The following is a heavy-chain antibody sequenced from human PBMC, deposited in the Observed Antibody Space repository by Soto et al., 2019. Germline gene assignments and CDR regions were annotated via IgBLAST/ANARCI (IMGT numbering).Heavy chain of an antibody. J-gene: IGHJ4*02. Sequence: QVQLVESGGGVVQPGRSLRLSCAASGFTFSSYAMHWVRQAPGKGLEWVAVISYDGSNKYYADSVKGRFTISRDNSKNXLNLQMNSLRAEDTAVYYCARDPGAYCGGDCRTFDYWGQGTLVTVSS. CDR1: GFTFSSYA. CDR2: ISYDGSNK. V-gene: IGHV3-30-3*01. CDR3: ARDPGAYCGGDCRTFDY. D-gene: IGHD2-21*02.